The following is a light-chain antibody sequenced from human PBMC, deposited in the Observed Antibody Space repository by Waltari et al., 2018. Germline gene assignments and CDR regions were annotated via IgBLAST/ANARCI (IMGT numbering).Light chain of an antibody. CDR3: QQSYRSPPT. V-gene: IGKV1-39*01. Sequence: DLQMTPSPSSLAASGRDRVNITCRASQSISSYLNWYQQKPGKAPKLLIYAASSLQSGVPSRFSGSGSGTDFTLTISSLQPEDFATYYCQQSYRSPPTFGQGTKVEIK. J-gene: IGKJ1*01. CDR1: QSISSY. CDR2: AAS.